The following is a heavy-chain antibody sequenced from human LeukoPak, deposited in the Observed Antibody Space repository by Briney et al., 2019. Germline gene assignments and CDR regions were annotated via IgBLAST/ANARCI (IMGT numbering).Heavy chain of an antibody. D-gene: IGHD3-16*01. J-gene: IGHJ4*02. CDR1: GFTFSSYS. Sequence: GGSLRLSCAAPGFTFSSYSMNWVRQAPGKGLEWVSSISSSSSYIYYADSVKGRFTISRDNAKNSLYLQTNSLRAEDTAVYYCAKNPLRGDYVWGLRRLYFDYWGQGTLVTVSS. CDR2: ISSSSSYI. CDR3: AKNPLRGDYVWGLRRLYFDY. V-gene: IGHV3-21*01.